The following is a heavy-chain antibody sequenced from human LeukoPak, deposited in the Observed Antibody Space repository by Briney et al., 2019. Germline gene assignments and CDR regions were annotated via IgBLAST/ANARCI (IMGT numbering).Heavy chain of an antibody. CDR1: GGSISSGGYY. J-gene: IGHJ5*02. CDR2: IYYSGST. D-gene: IGHD3-10*01. CDR3: ARGRYYGSGSYYNWFDP. Sequence: PSVTLSLTCTVSGGSISSGGYYWSWIRQHPGKGLEWIGYIYYSGSTYYNPSLKSRVTISVDTSKNQFSLKLSSVTAADTAVYYCARGRYYGSGSYYNWFDPWGQGTLVTVSS. V-gene: IGHV4-31*03.